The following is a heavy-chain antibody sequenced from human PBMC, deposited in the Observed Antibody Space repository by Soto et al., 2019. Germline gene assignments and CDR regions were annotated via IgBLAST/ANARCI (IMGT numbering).Heavy chain of an antibody. V-gene: IGHV4-4*02. CDR2: IYYSGST. Sequence: PSETLSLTCAVYGGSISSSNWWSWVRQPPGKGLEWIGYIYYSGSTNYNPPLKSRVTISVDTSKNQFSLKLSSVTAADTAVYYCARRYGYSFDYWGQGTLVTVSS. J-gene: IGHJ4*02. D-gene: IGHD1-1*01. CDR3: ARRYGYSFDY. CDR1: GGSISSSNW.